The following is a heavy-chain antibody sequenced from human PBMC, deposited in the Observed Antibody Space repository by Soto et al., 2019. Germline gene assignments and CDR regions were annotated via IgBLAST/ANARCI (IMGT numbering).Heavy chain of an antibody. J-gene: IGHJ5*02. Sequence: EVQLLESGGGLVQPGGSLRLSCAASRFTFSSYAMSWVRQAPGKGLEWVSAISGSGGSTYYADSVKGRFTISRDNSKNTLYLQMNSLRAEDTAVYYCAKDRYYYGSGSYYKPNWFDPWGQGTLVTVSS. CDR1: RFTFSSYA. V-gene: IGHV3-23*01. CDR2: ISGSGGST. CDR3: AKDRYYYGSGSYYKPNWFDP. D-gene: IGHD3-10*01.